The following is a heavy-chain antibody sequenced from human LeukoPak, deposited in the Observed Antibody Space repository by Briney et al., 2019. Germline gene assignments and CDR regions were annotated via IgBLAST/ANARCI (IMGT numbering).Heavy chain of an antibody. CDR3: ARMPGKYYFDY. CDR1: GGSISSYY. CDR2: IYYSGST. V-gene: IGHV4-59*08. J-gene: IGHJ4*02. Sequence: SETLSLTCTVSGGSISSYYWSWIRQPPGKGLEWIGYIYYSGSTNYNPSLKSRVTISVDTSKNQFSLKLSSVTAADTAVYYCARMPGKYYFDYWGQGTLVTVSS. D-gene: IGHD2-2*01.